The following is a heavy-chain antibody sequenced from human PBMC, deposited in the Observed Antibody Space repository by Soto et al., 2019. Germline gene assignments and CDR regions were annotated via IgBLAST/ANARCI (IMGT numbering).Heavy chain of an antibody. D-gene: IGHD2-15*01. V-gene: IGHV4-34*01. CDR3: ARGARYCGDGNCYTPFDF. J-gene: IGHJ4*02. CDR2: INHSGNT. Sequence: SETLSLTCAVYGASLSDNYCNWLRQPPGKGLEWIGEINHSGNTNYNPSLRSRVTISIDTSKNQLSLNLRSVSAADTAVYYCARGARYCGDGNCYTPFDFWGQGTLVTVSS. CDR1: GASLSDNY.